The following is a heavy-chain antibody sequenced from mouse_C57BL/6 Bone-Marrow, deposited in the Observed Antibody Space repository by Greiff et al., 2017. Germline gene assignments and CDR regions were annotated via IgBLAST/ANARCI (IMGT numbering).Heavy chain of an antibody. V-gene: IGHV3-6*01. D-gene: IGHD1-1*01. CDR1: GYSITSGYY. CDR2: ISYDGSN. CDR3: ASAITTVVAGFDY. Sequence: ESGPGLVKPSQSLSLTCSVTGYSITSGYYWNWIRQFPGNKLEWMGYISYDGSNNYNPSLKNRISITRDTSKNQFFLKLHSVTTEDTATYDCASAITTVVAGFDYWGQGTTLTVSS. J-gene: IGHJ2*01.